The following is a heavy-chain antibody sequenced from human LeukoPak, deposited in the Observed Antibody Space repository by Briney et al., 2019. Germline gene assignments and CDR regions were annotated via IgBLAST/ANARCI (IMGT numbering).Heavy chain of an antibody. CDR3: ATDGGPYGSGTYFDY. D-gene: IGHD3-10*01. Sequence: ASVKVSCTVSGYTLTELSMHWVRQAPGKGLEWMGGSDPEDGETIYAQKFQGRVTMTEDTSTDTAYMELSSLRSEDTAVYYCATDGGPYGSGTYFDYWGQGTLVTVSS. CDR2: SDPEDGET. J-gene: IGHJ4*02. CDR1: GYTLTELS. V-gene: IGHV1-24*01.